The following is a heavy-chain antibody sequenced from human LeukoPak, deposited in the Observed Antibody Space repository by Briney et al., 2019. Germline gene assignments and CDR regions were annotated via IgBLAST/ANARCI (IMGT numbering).Heavy chain of an antibody. J-gene: IGHJ4*02. D-gene: IGHD3-10*01. CDR3: ARENSLGKLLPIGH. CDR2: INSDGTST. CDR1: GFTFSSYW. V-gene: IGHV3-74*01. Sequence: VHLGGSLRLSCAASGFTFSSYWMHWVRQAPGRGLLWVSRINSDGTSTTYADSVEGRFTISRDNAKNTMYLQMNSLRAEDTAVYYCARENSLGKLLPIGHWGQGTLVTVSS.